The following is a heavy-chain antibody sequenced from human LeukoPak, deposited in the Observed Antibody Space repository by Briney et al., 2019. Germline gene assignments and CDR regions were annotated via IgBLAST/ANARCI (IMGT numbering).Heavy chain of an antibody. CDR1: GFTFSSYA. J-gene: IGHJ4*02. CDR2: ISGSGGST. Sequence: GGSLRLSCAASGFTFSSYAVSWVRQAPGKGLEWVSSISGSGGSTYSADSVKGRFTISRENSKNTLYLQMNSLRAEDTALYYCAKDRSCTNDICHGDFDYWGQGTLVTVSS. D-gene: IGHD2-8*01. V-gene: IGHV3-23*01. CDR3: AKDRSCTNDICHGDFDY.